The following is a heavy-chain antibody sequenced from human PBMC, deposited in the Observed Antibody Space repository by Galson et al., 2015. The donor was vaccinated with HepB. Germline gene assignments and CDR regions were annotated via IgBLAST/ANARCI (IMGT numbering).Heavy chain of an antibody. J-gene: IGHJ6*03. D-gene: IGHD3-3*01. CDR2: MNTNTGNP. V-gene: IGHV7-4-1*02. CDR1: GYTFTDYV. Sequence: SVKVSCKASGYTFTDYVVNCVRQAPGQGLEWMGWMNTNTGNPTYDPGFAGRFVFSLDTSVTTAYLQISSLETDDTAVYYCARSPLRFLDWLPYYDYYYYMDVWGEGTTVTVSS. CDR3: ARSPLRFLDWLPYYDYYYYMDV.